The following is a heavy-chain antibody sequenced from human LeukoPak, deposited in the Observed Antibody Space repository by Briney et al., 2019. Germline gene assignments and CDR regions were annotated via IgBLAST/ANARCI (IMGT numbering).Heavy chain of an antibody. V-gene: IGHV3-23*01. CDR1: GFTFSSYG. J-gene: IGHJ4*02. CDR3: AKGSGSYLSPLYYFDY. D-gene: IGHD1-26*01. Sequence: GGSLRLSCAASGFTFSSYGMSWVRQAPGKGLECVSAISGSGGSTYYADSVKGRFTISRDNSKNTLYLQMNSLRAEDTAVYYCAKGSGSYLSPLYYFDYWGQGTLVTVSS. CDR2: ISGSGGST.